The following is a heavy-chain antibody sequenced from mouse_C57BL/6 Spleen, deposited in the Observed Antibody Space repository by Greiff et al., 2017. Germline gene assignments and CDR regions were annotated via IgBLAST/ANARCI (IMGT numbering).Heavy chain of an antibody. Sequence: QVQLQQPGAELVKPGASVKLSCKASGYTFTSYWMHWVKQRPGQGLEWIGMIHPNSGSTNYNEKFKSKATLTVDKSSSTAYMQLSSLTSEDSAVYYCARALGYCGSLWYFDVWGTGTTVTVSS. J-gene: IGHJ1*03. D-gene: IGHD1-1*01. V-gene: IGHV1-64*01. CDR1: GYTFTSYW. CDR2: IHPNSGST. CDR3: ARALGYCGSLWYFDV.